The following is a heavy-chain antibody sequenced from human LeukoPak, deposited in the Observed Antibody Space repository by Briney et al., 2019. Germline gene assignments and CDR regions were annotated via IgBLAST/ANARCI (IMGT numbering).Heavy chain of an antibody. Sequence: SETLSLTCTVSGGSINSYYWSWIRQPPGKGLEWIGLIYYSGGTDYNPSLNSRVIISVDTSKKQFSLKLSSVTAADTAVYYCAKHAFGDYYDSSGSPFAVWGQGTLVTVSS. V-gene: IGHV4-59*08. CDR1: GGSINSYY. J-gene: IGHJ4*02. CDR3: AKHAFGDYYDSSGSPFAV. D-gene: IGHD3-22*01. CDR2: IYYSGGT.